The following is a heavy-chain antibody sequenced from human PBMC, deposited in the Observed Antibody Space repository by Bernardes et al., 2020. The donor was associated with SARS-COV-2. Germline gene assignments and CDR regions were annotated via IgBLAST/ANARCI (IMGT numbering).Heavy chain of an antibody. CDR3: ARRRYYYDSSGLDP. V-gene: IGHV1-18*01. D-gene: IGHD3-22*01. CDR1: GYTFTSYG. CDR2: ISAYNGNT. Sequence: ASVKVSCKASGYTFTSYGINWVRQDPGQGLEWMGWISAYNGNTNYAQKVQGRVTMTTDTSTSTAYMELRSLRSDDTAVYYCARRRYYYDSSGLDPWGQGTLVTVSS. J-gene: IGHJ5*02.